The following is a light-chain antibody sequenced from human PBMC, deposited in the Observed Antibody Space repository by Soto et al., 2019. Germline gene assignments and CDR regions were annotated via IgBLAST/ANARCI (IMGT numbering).Light chain of an antibody. CDR1: SSNTGAGYD. CDR3: RSYDSSLSGLYV. V-gene: IGLV1-40*01. CDR2: GNS. Sequence: QSVQAQPPSVSGAPGQRVTMSCTGSSSNTGAGYDVHWYQQLPGTAPKLLIYGNSNRPSGVPDRFSGSKSGTSASLAITGLQAEDEADYYCRSYDSSLSGLYVFGTGTKLTVL. J-gene: IGLJ1*01.